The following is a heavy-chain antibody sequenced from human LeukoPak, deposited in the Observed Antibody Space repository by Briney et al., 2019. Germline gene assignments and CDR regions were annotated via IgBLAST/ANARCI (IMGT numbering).Heavy chain of an antibody. J-gene: IGHJ6*02. D-gene: IGHD3-10*01. CDR3: ANINYYGSGSYYSYYYYGMDV. V-gene: IGHV1-69*02. Sequence: GASVKVSCKASGYTFTGYYMHWVRQAPGQGLEWMGRIIPILGIANYAQKFQGRVTITADKSTSTAYMELSSLRSEDTAVYYCANINYYGSGSYYSYYYYGMDVWGQGTTVTVSS. CDR1: GYTFTGYY. CDR2: IIPILGIA.